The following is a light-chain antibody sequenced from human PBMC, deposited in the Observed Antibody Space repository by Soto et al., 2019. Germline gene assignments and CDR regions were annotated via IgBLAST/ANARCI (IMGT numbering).Light chain of an antibody. CDR2: QVS. J-gene: IGLJ1*01. V-gene: IGLV2-8*01. CDR3: NSYAGSNNLFV. CDR1: SSDVGGYNY. Sequence: QLVLTQPPSASGSPGQSVTISCTGTSSDVGGYNYVSWYQQHPGKAPKLMIYQVSKRPSGVPDRFSGSKSGNTASLTVSGRHAEDEADYYFNSYAGSNNLFVFGTGTKLTVL.